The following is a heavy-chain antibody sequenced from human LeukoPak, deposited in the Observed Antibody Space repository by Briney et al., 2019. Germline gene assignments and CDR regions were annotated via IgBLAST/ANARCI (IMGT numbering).Heavy chain of an antibody. CDR3: PRHAEYSSSWYRGYYYMDV. V-gene: IGHV4-39*01. CDR1: GGSISSSSYY. CDR2: IYYSGST. J-gene: IGHJ6*03. Sequence: SETLSLTCTVSGGSISSSSYYWGWISQPPGKGLEWIGSIYYSGSTYYNPSLKSRVTISVDTSKNQFSLKLSSVTAADTAVYYCPRHAEYSSSWYRGYYYMDVWGKGTPVTVSS. D-gene: IGHD6-13*01.